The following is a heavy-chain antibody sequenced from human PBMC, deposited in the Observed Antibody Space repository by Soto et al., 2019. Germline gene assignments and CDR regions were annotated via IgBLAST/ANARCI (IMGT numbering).Heavy chain of an antibody. CDR2: INPASGST. CDR3: ARDLAAGDH. D-gene: IGHD6-13*01. Sequence: QVQLVQSGAEVKKPGASVKLSCRTSGCTFTHYYIHWVRQAPGQGLEWLAIINPASGSTNYAQDFQGRVTLTMDTSTTTAYMELSGLRAEDTAIFYCARDLAAGDHWGQGTLVTVSS. CDR1: GCTFTHYY. V-gene: IGHV1-46*01. J-gene: IGHJ4*02.